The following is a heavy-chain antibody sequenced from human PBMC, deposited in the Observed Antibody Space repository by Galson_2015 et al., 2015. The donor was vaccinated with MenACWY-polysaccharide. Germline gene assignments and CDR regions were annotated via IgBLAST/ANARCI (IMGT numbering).Heavy chain of an antibody. V-gene: IGHV2-70*01. J-gene: IGHJ4*02. Sequence: PALVKPTQTPTLTCTFSGFSLSISRVSVSWIRQPPGKALEWLALIDWDDDKYYSTSLKTRLTISKDTSKNQVVLTMTNMDPVDTATYYCARSWGEPPGDFDYWGQGTLVTVSS. CDR1: GFSLSISRVS. D-gene: IGHD3-16*01. CDR3: ARSWGEPPGDFDY. CDR2: IDWDDDK.